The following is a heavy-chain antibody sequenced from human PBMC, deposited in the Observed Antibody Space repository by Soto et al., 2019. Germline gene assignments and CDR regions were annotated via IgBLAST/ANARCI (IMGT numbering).Heavy chain of an antibody. J-gene: IGHJ3*02. CDR2: IRSKAYGGTT. D-gene: IGHD3-22*01. V-gene: IGHV3-49*03. CDR1: GFTFGDYA. CDR3: TRVFYDSSGYGLLYAFDI. Sequence: GFTFGDYAMSWFRQAPGKGLEWVGFIRSKAYGGTTEYAASVKGRFTISRDDSKSIAYLQMNSLKTEDTAVYYCTRVFYDSSGYGLLYAFDIWGQGTMVTVSS.